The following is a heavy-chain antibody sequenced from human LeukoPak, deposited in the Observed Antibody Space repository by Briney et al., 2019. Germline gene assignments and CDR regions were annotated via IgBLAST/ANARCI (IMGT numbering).Heavy chain of an antibody. D-gene: IGHD3-10*01. V-gene: IGHV3-15*06. CDR2: IKSKTNGETT. Sequence: GGSLRLSCAASGLTFSNAWMSWVRQAPGKGLEWVARIKSKTNGETTNYAAPVKGRFTISRDDSKNTLYLQMNSLRTEDTAVYYCTTDEGSGRNYYYGMDVWGQGTTVTVSS. CDR1: GLTFSNAW. CDR3: TTDEGSGRNYYYGMDV. J-gene: IGHJ6*02.